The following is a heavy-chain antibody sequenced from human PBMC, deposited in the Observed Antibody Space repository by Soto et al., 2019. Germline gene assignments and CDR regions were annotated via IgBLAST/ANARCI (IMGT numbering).Heavy chain of an antibody. V-gene: IGHV4-59*08. CDR2: IYYSGST. CDR3: ARLGGYCTITGCYGYYGMDV. Sequence: SETLSLTCTVSGGSISSYYWSWIRQPPGKGLEWIGYIYYSGSTNYNPSLKSRVTISVDTSKNQFSLKVSSVTAADTAVYYCARLGGYCTITGCYGYYGMDVWGQGTTVTVSS. CDR1: GGSISSYY. J-gene: IGHJ6*02. D-gene: IGHD2-2*01.